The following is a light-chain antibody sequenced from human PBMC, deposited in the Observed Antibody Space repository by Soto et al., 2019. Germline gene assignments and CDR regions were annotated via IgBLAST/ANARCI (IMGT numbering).Light chain of an antibody. CDR3: QHYNSYSEA. Sequence: DIQMTQSPSTPSGSVGDRVTITCRASQTISSWLAWYQRKPGKAPKLLIYKASTLKSGVPSRFSGSGSGTEFTLTISSLQPDDFATYYCQHYNSYSEAFGQGTKV. J-gene: IGKJ1*01. CDR2: KAS. V-gene: IGKV1-5*03. CDR1: QTISSW.